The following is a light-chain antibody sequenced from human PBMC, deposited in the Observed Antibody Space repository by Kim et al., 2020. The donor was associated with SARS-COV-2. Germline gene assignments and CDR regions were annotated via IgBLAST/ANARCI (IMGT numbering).Light chain of an antibody. CDR3: QQYNDFPPYT. Sequence: ATVGGRVTIACRASRSIKTWLAWYQQKPGKAPKLLIYKASSLESGVPSRFSGSGSGTEFTLTISSLQPDDFATYYCQQYNDFPPYTFGQGTKLEI. CDR2: KAS. V-gene: IGKV1-5*03. J-gene: IGKJ2*01. CDR1: RSIKTW.